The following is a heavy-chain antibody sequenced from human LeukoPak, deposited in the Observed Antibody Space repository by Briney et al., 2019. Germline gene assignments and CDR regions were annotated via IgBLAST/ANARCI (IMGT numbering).Heavy chain of an antibody. J-gene: IGHJ4*02. CDR3: ARHYDSSGYWYYFDY. D-gene: IGHD3-22*01. V-gene: IGHV4-59*08. CDR2: IYYSGST. CDR1: GGSISSYY. Sequence: SETLSLTCTVAGGSISSYYWSWIRQPPGKGLEWIGYIYYSGSTNYNPSLKSRVTISVDTSKNQFSLKLSSVTAADTAVYYCARHYDSSGYWYYFDYWGQGTLVTVSS.